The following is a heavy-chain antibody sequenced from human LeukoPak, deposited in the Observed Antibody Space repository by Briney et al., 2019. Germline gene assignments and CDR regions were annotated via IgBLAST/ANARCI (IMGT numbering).Heavy chain of an antibody. V-gene: IGHV4-39*07. J-gene: IGHJ4*02. CDR2: IYYSGST. Sequence: SETLSLTCTVSGGSISSSSYYWGWLRQPPGKGLEWIGSIYYSGSTYYNPSLKSRVTISLDTSKNQFSLKLSSVTAADTAVYYCARVSYDSSGYYYYYFDYWGQGTLVTVSS. CDR1: GGSISSSSYY. D-gene: IGHD3-22*01. CDR3: ARVSYDSSGYYYYYFDY.